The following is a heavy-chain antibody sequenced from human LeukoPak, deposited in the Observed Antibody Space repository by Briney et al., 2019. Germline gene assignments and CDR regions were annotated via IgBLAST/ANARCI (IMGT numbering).Heavy chain of an antibody. CDR3: ARVGAPNMPASGHFDY. Sequence: GRSLRLSCAASGFIFNDYYVSWIRQPPGKGLEWVSYITSGGTKFSADSVEGRFTISRDNARNSLFLDMNNLRAEDTAVYFCARVGAPNMPASGHFDYWGQGVLVTVSA. V-gene: IGHV3-11*01. D-gene: IGHD6-13*01. CDR2: ITSGGTK. J-gene: IGHJ4*02. CDR1: GFIFNDYY.